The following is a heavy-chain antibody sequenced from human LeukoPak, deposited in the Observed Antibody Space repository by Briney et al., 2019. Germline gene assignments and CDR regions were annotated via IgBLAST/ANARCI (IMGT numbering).Heavy chain of an antibody. CDR2: ISGSGGST. Sequence: PGGSLRLSCAASGFTFSSYAMSWVRQAPGKGLDWVSAISGSGGSTYYADPVKGRFTISRDNSKNTLYLQMNNLRAEDTAIYYCAKDHPPRITVGNTLGYFDYWGQGTLVTVSS. V-gene: IGHV3-23*01. CDR1: GFTFSSYA. CDR3: AKDHPPRITVGNTLGYFDY. D-gene: IGHD6-19*01. J-gene: IGHJ4*02.